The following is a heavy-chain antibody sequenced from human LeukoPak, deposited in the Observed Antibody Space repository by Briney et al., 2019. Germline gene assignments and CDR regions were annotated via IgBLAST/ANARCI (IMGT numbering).Heavy chain of an antibody. CDR1: GFTFSSYG. D-gene: IGHD3-3*01. V-gene: IGHV3-30*18. Sequence: AGGSLRLSCAASGFTFSSYGMHWVRQAPGKGLEWVAVISYDGSNKYYADSVKGRFTISRDNSKNTLYLQMNGLRAEDTAVYYCAKDQGDYDFWSGYLTNYGMDVWGQGTTVTVSS. CDR3: AKDQGDYDFWSGYLTNYGMDV. J-gene: IGHJ6*02. CDR2: ISYDGSNK.